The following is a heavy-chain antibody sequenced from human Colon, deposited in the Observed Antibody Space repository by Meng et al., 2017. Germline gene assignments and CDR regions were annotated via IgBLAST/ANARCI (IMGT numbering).Heavy chain of an antibody. Sequence: VQLVRLGARVKKAGASVKVSCKASGYSLSGYYMHWVRQVPGQGLEWMGRINADSGGTNYAEKFQGRVTLTRDTSINTAYMEVTSLRSDDTAVYYCAKIHLGDSGLDYWGQGTLVTVSS. CDR3: AKIHLGDSGLDY. CDR2: INADSGGT. CDR1: GYSLSGYY. D-gene: IGHD6-19*01. V-gene: IGHV1-2*06. J-gene: IGHJ4*02.